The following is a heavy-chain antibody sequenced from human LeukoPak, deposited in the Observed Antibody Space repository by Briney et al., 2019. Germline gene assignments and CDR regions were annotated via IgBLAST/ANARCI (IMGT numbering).Heavy chain of an antibody. J-gene: IGHJ4*02. CDR3: ARSGSLSTMIVGKCYFDY. D-gene: IGHD3-22*01. CDR2: IKQDGSEK. Sequence: GGSLRLSCAASGFTFSSFWMSWVRQTPGKGLEWVANIKQDGSEKYYVDSVKGRFTISRDNAKNSLYLQMNSLRAEDTAVYYCARSGSLSTMIVGKCYFDYWGQGTLVTVSS. V-gene: IGHV3-7*01. CDR1: GFTFSSFW.